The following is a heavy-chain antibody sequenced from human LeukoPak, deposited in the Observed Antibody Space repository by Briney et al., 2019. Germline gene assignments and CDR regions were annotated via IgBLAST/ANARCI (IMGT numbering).Heavy chain of an antibody. CDR2: IYSGGST. D-gene: IGHD6-13*01. CDR3: AGIAAAGTHYWFDP. Sequence: GGSLRLSCAASGFTVSSNYMSWVRQAPGKGLEWVSVIYSGGSTYYADSVKGRFTISRDNSKNTLYLQMNSLRAEDTAVYYCAGIAAAGTHYWFDPWGQGTLVTVSS. CDR1: GFTVSSNY. V-gene: IGHV3-53*01. J-gene: IGHJ5*02.